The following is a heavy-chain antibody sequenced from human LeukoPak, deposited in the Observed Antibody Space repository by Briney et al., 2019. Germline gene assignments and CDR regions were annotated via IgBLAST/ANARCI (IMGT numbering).Heavy chain of an antibody. CDR3: AKTLTYYYDSSGYYEH. J-gene: IGHJ4*02. V-gene: IGHV3-9*01. Sequence: PGGSLRLPCAASGFTFDDYAMHWVRQAPGKGLEWVSGISWNGGTMGYADSVKGRFTISRDNAKKSVYLQMNSLRPEDTALYYCAKTLTYYYDSSGYYEHWGQGTLATASS. D-gene: IGHD3-22*01. CDR2: ISWNGGTM. CDR1: GFTFDDYA.